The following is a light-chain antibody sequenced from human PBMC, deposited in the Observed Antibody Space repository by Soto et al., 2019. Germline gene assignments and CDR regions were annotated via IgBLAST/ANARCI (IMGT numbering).Light chain of an antibody. CDR1: QSVSSSY. V-gene: IGKV3-20*01. CDR2: AAS. Sequence: EIVLTQSPGTMSLSPGERATLSCRTSQSVSSSYLAWYQQRPGRAPRLLIYAASSRATGIPDRFSGSGSGTDFTLTISTLEPEDFAVYYCQQYGSSPYTFGQGTKVETK. CDR3: QQYGSSPYT. J-gene: IGKJ2*01.